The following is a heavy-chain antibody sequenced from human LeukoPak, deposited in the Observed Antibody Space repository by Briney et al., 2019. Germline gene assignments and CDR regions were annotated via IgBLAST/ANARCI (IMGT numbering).Heavy chain of an antibody. J-gene: IGHJ3*02. CDR1: GFTFSSYA. V-gene: IGHV3-23*01. CDR3: AKERAAAGTGDDAFDI. Sequence: GASLRLSCAASGFTFSSYAMSWVRQAPGKGLEWVSAISGSGGSTYYADSVKGRFTISRDNSKNTLDLQMNSLRAEDTAVYYCAKERAAAGTGDDAFDIWGQGTMVTVSS. CDR2: ISGSGGST. D-gene: IGHD6-13*01.